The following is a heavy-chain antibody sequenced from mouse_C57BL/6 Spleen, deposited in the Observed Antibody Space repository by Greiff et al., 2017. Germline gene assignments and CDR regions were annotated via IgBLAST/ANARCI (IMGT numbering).Heavy chain of an antibody. V-gene: IGHV1-80*01. D-gene: IGHD1-1*02. Sequence: VKLQQSGAELVKPGASVKISCKASGYAFSSYWMNWVKQRPGKGLEWIGQIYPDNGDTNYNGKFKGKATLTADKSSSTAYMQLSSLTSEDSAVYVGARYGPYYAMDYWGQGTTLTVSS. CDR3: ARYGPYYAMDY. CDR2: IYPDNGDT. CDR1: GYAFSSYW. J-gene: IGHJ4*01.